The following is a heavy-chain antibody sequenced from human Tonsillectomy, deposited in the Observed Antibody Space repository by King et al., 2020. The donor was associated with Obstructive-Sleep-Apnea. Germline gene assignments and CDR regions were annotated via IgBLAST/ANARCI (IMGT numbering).Heavy chain of an antibody. V-gene: IGHV3-23*04. CDR1: GFTFSSYA. D-gene: IGHD3-22*01. CDR2: IIGSGGST. CDR3: AKDLLITMIVVVIDAFDI. Sequence: VQLVESGGGLVQPGGSLRLSCAASGFTFSSYAMSWVRQAPGKGLEWVSAIIGSGGSTYYADSGKGRFTISRDNSKNTLYLQMNSLRAEDTAVYYCAKDLLITMIVVVIDAFDIWGQGTMVTVSS. J-gene: IGHJ3*02.